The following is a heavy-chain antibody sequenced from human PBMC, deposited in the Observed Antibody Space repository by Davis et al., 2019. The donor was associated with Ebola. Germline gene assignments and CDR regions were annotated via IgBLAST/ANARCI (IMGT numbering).Heavy chain of an antibody. V-gene: IGHV3-7*01. CDR3: ARDRVDILTGYYLDY. CDR2: IKQDGSEK. J-gene: IGHJ4*02. D-gene: IGHD3-9*01. CDR1: GFTFSSYW. Sequence: PGGSLRLSCAASGFTFSSYWMSWVRQAPGKGLEWVANIKQDGSEKYYVDSVKGRFTISRDNAKNSLYLQMNSLRAEDTAVYYCARDRVDILTGYYLDYWGQGTLVTVSS.